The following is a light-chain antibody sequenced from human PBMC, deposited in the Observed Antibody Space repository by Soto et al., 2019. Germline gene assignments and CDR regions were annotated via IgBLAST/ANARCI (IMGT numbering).Light chain of an antibody. CDR3: HQYNNWPPWT. V-gene: IGKV3-15*01. CDR1: QSVSSN. Sequence: EIVMTQSPVTLSLSPGERATLSCRASQSVSSNLAWYQQKPGQAPRLLIYGASTRATGIPGRFSGSGSGTEFTLTISSLQSEDFAVYYCHQYNNWPPWTFGQGTKVEIK. CDR2: GAS. J-gene: IGKJ1*01.